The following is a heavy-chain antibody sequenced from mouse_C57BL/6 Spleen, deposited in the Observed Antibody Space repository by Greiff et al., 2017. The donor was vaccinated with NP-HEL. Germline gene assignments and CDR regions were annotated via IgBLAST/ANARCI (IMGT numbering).Heavy chain of an antibody. J-gene: IGHJ1*03. Sequence: QVQLQQSGAELVMPGASVKLSCKASGYTFTSYWMHWVKQRPGQGLEWIGEIDPSDSYTNYNQKFKGKSTLTVDKSSSTAYMQLSSLTSEDSAVYYCARLSYYGSSYGYFDVWGTGTTVTVSS. CDR3: ARLSYYGSSYGYFDV. CDR1: GYTFTSYW. CDR2: IDPSDSYT. D-gene: IGHD1-1*01. V-gene: IGHV1-69*01.